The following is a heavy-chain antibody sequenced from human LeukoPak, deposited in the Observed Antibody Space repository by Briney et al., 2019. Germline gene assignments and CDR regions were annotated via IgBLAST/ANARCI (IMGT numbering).Heavy chain of an antibody. CDR1: GFTFSSYE. J-gene: IGHJ2*01. V-gene: IGHV3-48*03. CDR3: TRVGDYGGNWAWYFDL. CDR2: ITSGGSTI. Sequence: PGGSLRLSCAASGFTFSSYEMNWVRQAPGKGLEWLSYITSGGSTIYYADSVKGRFIISRDNAKNSLYLQMNSLRAEDTAVYYCTRVGDYGGNWAWYFDLWGRGTLVTVSS. D-gene: IGHD4-23*01.